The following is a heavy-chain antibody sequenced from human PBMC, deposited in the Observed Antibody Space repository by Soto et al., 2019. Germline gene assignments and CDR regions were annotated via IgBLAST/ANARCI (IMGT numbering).Heavy chain of an antibody. J-gene: IGHJ5*02. D-gene: IGHD1-1*01. CDR1: GASISGFY. CDR3: VRDGTKTLRDWFDP. Sequence: QVQLQESGPGLVKPSETLSLTCTVSGASISGFYWSWIRKSAGKGLEWIGRIYATGTTDYNPSLKSRVMMSVDTSKKQFSLKLRFVTAADPAVYYCVRDGTKTLRDWFDPWGQGISVTVSS. CDR2: IYATGTT. V-gene: IGHV4-4*07.